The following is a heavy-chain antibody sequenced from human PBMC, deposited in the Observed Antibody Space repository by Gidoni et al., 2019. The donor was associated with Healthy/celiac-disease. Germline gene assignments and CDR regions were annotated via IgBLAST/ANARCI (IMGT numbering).Heavy chain of an antibody. Sequence: EVQLVESGGGLVQPGRSLRLSCAASGFTFDDYAMHWVRQAPGKGLEWVTGISWNSGSIGYADSVKGRFTISRDNAKNSLYLQMNSLRAEDTALYYCAKGDTIFGVVWGQGTLVTVSS. D-gene: IGHD3-3*01. CDR1: GFTFDDYA. CDR2: ISWNSGSI. V-gene: IGHV3-9*01. CDR3: AKGDTIFGVV. J-gene: IGHJ4*02.